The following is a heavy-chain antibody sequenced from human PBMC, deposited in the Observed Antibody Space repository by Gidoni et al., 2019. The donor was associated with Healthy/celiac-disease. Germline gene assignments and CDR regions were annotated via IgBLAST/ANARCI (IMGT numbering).Heavy chain of an antibody. CDR3: ASTLGIAAAGTRFGHDY. CDR2: ISSSSSYI. V-gene: IGHV3-21*01. Sequence: EVQLVESGGGLVKTGGSLRRSSAASVFTFSSYSMNWVRQAPGKGLAWVSSISSSSSYIYYAYSVKGRFTISRDNAKNSLYLQMNSLRAEDTAVYYCASTLGIAAAGTRFGHDYWGQGTLVTVSS. CDR1: VFTFSSYS. J-gene: IGHJ4*02. D-gene: IGHD6-13*01.